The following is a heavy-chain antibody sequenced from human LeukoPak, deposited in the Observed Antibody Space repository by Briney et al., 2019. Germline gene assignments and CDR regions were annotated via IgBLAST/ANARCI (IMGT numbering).Heavy chain of an antibody. CDR3: ARDPTILGAFDY. CDR1: GCTFTSYG. D-gene: IGHD3-9*01. Sequence: ASVTVSCKASGCTFTSYGISWVRQAPGQGLEWMGCTSAYNRNTNYAQKLQGRVTMTTDTSTSTAYMELRSLRSDDTAVYYCARDPTILGAFDYWGQGTLVTVSS. J-gene: IGHJ4*02. V-gene: IGHV1-18*01. CDR2: TSAYNRNT.